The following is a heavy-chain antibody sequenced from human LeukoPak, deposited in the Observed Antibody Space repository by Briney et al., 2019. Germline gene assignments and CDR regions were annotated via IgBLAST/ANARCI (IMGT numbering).Heavy chain of an antibody. Sequence: EPGGSLRLSCADSGFTFSTYSMNWVRQAPGKGLEYVSAISDSGGSTYYADSVKGRFTISRDNSKNTLYLQMSSLRAEDTAVYFCVRGYSFGPYGMDVWGQGTTVTVSS. D-gene: IGHD2-15*01. V-gene: IGHV3-64D*09. J-gene: IGHJ6*02. CDR2: ISDSGGST. CDR1: GFTFSTYS. CDR3: VRGYSFGPYGMDV.